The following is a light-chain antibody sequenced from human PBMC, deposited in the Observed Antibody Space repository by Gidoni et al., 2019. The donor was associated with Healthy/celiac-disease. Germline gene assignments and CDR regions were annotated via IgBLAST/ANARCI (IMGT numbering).Light chain of an antibody. CDR2: AAS. Sequence: AIRMTQSPSSFSASTGDRVTITCRASQGISSYLAWYQQQPGKAPKLLIYAASTLQSVVSSRFSGSCSGTDFTLTISCLPSEYFATYYRQHYYSYPLTFGGGTKVEIK. V-gene: IGKV1-8*01. CDR3: QHYYSYPLT. J-gene: IGKJ4*01. CDR1: QGISSY.